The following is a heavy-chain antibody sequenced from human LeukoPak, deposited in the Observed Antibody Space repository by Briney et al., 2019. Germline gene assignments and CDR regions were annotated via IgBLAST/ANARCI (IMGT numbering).Heavy chain of an antibody. CDR3: ARLRPQDAFDI. CDR1: GYSFTTYW. Sequence: GESLKISCKGFGYSFTTYWIGWVRQMPGKGLEWMGIIYPGDSDTRYSPSFQGQVTISADKSISTAYLQWNSLKASDTAMYYCARLRPQDAFDIWGQGTMVSVSS. V-gene: IGHV5-51*01. CDR2: IYPGDSDT. J-gene: IGHJ3*02.